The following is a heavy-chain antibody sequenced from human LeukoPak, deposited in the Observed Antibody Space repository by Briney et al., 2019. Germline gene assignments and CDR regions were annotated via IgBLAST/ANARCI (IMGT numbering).Heavy chain of an antibody. J-gene: IGHJ4*02. CDR3: AKDGRRRLVAVAGTLFDY. D-gene: IGHD6-19*01. CDR1: GFTFSGYW. CDR2: ISGSGGST. Sequence: GGSLRLSCAASGFTFSGYWMTWVRQAPGKGLEWVSAISGSGGSTYYADSVKGRFTISRDNSKNTLYLQMSSLRAEDTAVYYCAKDGRRRLVAVAGTLFDYWGQGTLVTVSS. V-gene: IGHV3-23*01.